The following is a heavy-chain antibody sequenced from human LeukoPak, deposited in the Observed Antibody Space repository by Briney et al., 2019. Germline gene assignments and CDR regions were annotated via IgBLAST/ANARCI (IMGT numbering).Heavy chain of an antibody. CDR3: TTLGIRGYYDFSAP. D-gene: IGHD3-22*01. V-gene: IGHV3-15*01. J-gene: IGHJ5*02. CDR1: GFTFSNAW. CDR2: IKSKTDGGTA. Sequence: GGSLRLSCAASGFTFSNAWMSWVRQAPGKGLEWVGRIKSKTDGGTADNAAPVKGRFTISRDDSKNMLYLEMNSLKSEDTALYYCTTLGIRGYYDFSAPWGQGTLVTVSS.